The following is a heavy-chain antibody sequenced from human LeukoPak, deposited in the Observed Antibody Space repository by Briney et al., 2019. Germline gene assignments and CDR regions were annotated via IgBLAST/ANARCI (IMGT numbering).Heavy chain of an antibody. Sequence: SVKVSCKASGYTFTSYGISWVRQAPGQGLEWMGGIIPIFGTANYAQKFQGRVTITADESTSTAYMELSSLRSEDTAVYYCARDSPTWIQLWPDAFDLWGQGTMVTVSS. CDR2: IIPIFGTA. D-gene: IGHD5-18*01. V-gene: IGHV1-69*13. CDR3: ARDSPTWIQLWPDAFDL. J-gene: IGHJ3*01. CDR1: GYTFTSYG.